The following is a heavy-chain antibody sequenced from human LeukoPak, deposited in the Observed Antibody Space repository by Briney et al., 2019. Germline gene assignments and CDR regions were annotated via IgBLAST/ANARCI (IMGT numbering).Heavy chain of an antibody. J-gene: IGHJ4*02. CDR1: GFTFSSYG. Sequence: GGSLRLSCAASGFTFSSYGMHWVRQAPGKGLEWVAFIRYDGSNKYYADSVKGRFTISRDNSKNTLYLQMNSLRAEDTAVYYCAKDTAAGFRGYFDYWGQGTLVTVSS. D-gene: IGHD6-13*01. CDR3: AKDTAAGFRGYFDY. V-gene: IGHV3-30*02. CDR2: IRYDGSNK.